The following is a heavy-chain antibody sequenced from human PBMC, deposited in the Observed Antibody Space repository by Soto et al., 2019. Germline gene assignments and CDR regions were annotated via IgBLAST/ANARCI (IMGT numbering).Heavy chain of an antibody. Sequence: GGSLRLSCAASGFTFSSYWMHWVRQAPGKGLVWVSRINSDGSSTSYADSVKGRFTISRDNAKNTLYLQMNSLRAEDTAVYYCAKDFGSAAGTGIFGYYYYYYGMDVWGQGTTVTVSS. CDR2: INSDGSST. D-gene: IGHD6-13*01. V-gene: IGHV3-74*01. CDR3: AKDFGSAAGTGIFGYYYYYYGMDV. CDR1: GFTFSSYW. J-gene: IGHJ6*02.